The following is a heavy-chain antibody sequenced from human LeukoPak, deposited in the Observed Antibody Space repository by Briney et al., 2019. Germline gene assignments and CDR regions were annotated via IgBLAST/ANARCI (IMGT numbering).Heavy chain of an antibody. CDR1: GDSITSYY. D-gene: IGHD2-2*01. CDR2: LHYTGST. CDR3: ANQGSREVRGFDY. Sequence: SETLSLTCAVSGDSITSYYWNWIRQPPGKGLEWIGYLHYTGSTDYNPSLGSRVTMWVDASKKQLSLRMTSVTAADTAIYYCANQGSREVRGFDYWGLGTLVTVSS. J-gene: IGHJ4*02. V-gene: IGHV4-59*01.